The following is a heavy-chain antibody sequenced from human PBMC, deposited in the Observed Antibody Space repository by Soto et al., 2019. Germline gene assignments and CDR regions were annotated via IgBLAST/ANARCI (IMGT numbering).Heavy chain of an antibody. J-gene: IGHJ6*03. CDR3: ARVIRRPSSSSSWRNVYYYYMDV. D-gene: IGHD6-13*01. CDR1: GGSFSGYY. CDR2: INHSGST. V-gene: IGHV4-34*01. Sequence: SETLSLTCAVYGGSFSGYYWSWIRQPPGKGLEWIGEINHSGSTNYNPSLKSRVTISVDTSKNQFSLKLSSVTAADTAVYYCARVIRRPSSSSSWRNVYYYYMDVWGKGTTVTVSS.